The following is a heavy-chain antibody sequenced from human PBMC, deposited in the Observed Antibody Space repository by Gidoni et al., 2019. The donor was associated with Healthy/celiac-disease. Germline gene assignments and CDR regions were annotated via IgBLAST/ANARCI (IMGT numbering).Heavy chain of an antibody. CDR3: VSSKTARPDWECFDD. J-gene: IGHJ4*02. CDR1: GFSLSTRGMC. Sequence: QVTLRESGPALVKPTQTLTLTCTFSGFSLSTRGMCVSWIRQPPGKALEWLARIDWDDDKYYSTSLKNRHTISKDTSKNQGVHTMTNMDPVDTATDDCVSSKTARPDWECFDDWGQGTLVTVSS. CDR2: IDWDDDK. D-gene: IGHD6-6*01. V-gene: IGHV2-70*15.